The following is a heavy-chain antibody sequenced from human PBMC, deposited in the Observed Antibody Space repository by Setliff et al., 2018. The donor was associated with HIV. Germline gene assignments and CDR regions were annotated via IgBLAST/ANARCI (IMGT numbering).Heavy chain of an antibody. Sequence: ASVKVSCKASGYTFTSYGISWVRQAPGQGLEWLGYINGYNSKTHYSPRLQGRLTLTTDTSISTAYMELGSLGFDDTAVYFCARTRSGGSSVYYYYYMDVWGQGTAVTVSS. CDR3: ARTRSGGSSVYYYYYMDV. J-gene: IGHJ6*03. CDR2: INGYNSKT. D-gene: IGHD2-15*01. CDR1: GYTFTSYG. V-gene: IGHV1-18*01.